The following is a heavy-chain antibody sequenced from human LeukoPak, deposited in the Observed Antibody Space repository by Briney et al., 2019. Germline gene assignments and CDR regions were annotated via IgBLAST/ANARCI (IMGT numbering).Heavy chain of an antibody. CDR2: IYYSGST. D-gene: IGHD5-12*01. Sequence: PSETLSLTCTVSGGSISSYYWSWIRQPPGKGLEWIGHIYYSGSTNYNPSLKSRVTIAVDSSKNQFSLKRSSVTAADTAVYYCARSAGYDWYYYYMDVWGKGTTVTVSS. J-gene: IGHJ6*03. CDR3: ARSAGYDWYYYYMDV. V-gene: IGHV4-59*01. CDR1: GGSISSYY.